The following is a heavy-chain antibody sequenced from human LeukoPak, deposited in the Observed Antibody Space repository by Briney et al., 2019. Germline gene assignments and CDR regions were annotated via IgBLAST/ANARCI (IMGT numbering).Heavy chain of an antibody. V-gene: IGHV4-39*07. J-gene: IGHJ4*02. Sequence: SETLSLTCTVSGGSISSSSYYWGWIRQPPGKGLEWIGSIYYTGSTYYNPSLKSRLTISLDTSRNQFSLRLSSVTAADTAVYYCARVICSGGSCRFDYWGQGTLVTVSS. CDR3: ARVICSGGSCRFDY. CDR2: IYYTGST. CDR1: GGSISSSSYY. D-gene: IGHD2-15*01.